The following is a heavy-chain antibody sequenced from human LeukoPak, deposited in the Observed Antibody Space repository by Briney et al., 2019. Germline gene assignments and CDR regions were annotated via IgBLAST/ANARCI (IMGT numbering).Heavy chain of an antibody. CDR3: AKAKSHDSSGYYFDY. J-gene: IGHJ4*02. D-gene: IGHD3-22*01. Sequence: PGRSLRLSCAASGFTFDDYAMHWVRQAPGKGLEWVSGISWSSGSIGYADSVKGRFTISRDNAKNSLYLQMNSLRAEDTALYYCAKAKSHDSSGYYFDYWGQGTLVTVSS. CDR2: ISWSSGSI. CDR1: GFTFDDYA. V-gene: IGHV3-9*01.